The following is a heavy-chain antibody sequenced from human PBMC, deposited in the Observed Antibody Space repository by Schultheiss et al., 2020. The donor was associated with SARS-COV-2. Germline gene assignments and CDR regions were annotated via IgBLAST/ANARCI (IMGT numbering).Heavy chain of an antibody. CDR1: GFTFSSYA. Sequence: GESLKISCAASGFTFSSYAMSWVRQAPGKGLEWVSYISSSSSYTNYADSVKGRFTISRDNSKNTLYLQMNSLRAEDTAVYYCAKDLASLDTAMAGDAFDIWGQGTMVTVSS. CDR2: ISSSSSYT. V-gene: IGHV3-21*05. J-gene: IGHJ3*02. CDR3: AKDLASLDTAMAGDAFDI. D-gene: IGHD5-18*01.